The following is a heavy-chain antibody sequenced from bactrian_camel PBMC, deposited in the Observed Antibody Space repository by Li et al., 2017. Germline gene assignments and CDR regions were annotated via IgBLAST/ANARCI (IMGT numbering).Heavy chain of an antibody. D-gene: IGHD3*01. Sequence: GGGLVQPGGSLRLSCAASAFTFSSYYMMSWVRQAPGKGLEWVSSIYSDGSNTYYADSVKGRFTISRDNAKNTVYLQMNSLRPDDSGMYYCALAWGSVCEAWSGYTEWGRGTQVTVS. J-gene: IGHJ4*01. V-gene: IGHV3-2*01. CDR3: ALAWGSVCEAWSGYTE. CDR2: IYSDGSNT. CDR1: AFTFSSYY.